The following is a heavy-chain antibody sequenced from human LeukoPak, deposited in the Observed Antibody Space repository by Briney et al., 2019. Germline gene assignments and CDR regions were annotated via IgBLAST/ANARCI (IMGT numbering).Heavy chain of an antibody. Sequence: GGSLRLSCAASGFTFSSYSMNWARQAPGKGLEWVSSISSSSSYIYYADSVKGRFTISRDNAKNSLYLQMNSLRAEDTAVYYCARETIGKGLDYWGQGTLVTVSS. CDR1: GFTFSSYS. CDR3: ARETIGKGLDY. CDR2: ISSSSSYI. D-gene: IGHD1/OR15-1a*01. J-gene: IGHJ4*02. V-gene: IGHV3-21*01.